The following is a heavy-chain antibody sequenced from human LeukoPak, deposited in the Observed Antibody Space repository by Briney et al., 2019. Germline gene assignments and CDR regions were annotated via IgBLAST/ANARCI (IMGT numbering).Heavy chain of an antibody. V-gene: IGHV4-4*07. CDR3: ARVPCTSCFHFDY. D-gene: IGHD2-2*01. CDR2: IYTSGST. Sequence: SETLSLTCTVSGGSISSYYWSWIRQPAGRGLEWIGRIYTSGSTNYNPSLKSRVTISVDKSKNQFSLKLSSVTAADTAVYYCARVPCTSCFHFDYWGQGTLVTVSS. J-gene: IGHJ4*02. CDR1: GGSISSYY.